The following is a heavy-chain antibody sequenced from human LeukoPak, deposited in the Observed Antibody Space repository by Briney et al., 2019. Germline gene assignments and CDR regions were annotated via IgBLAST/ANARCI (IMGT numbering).Heavy chain of an antibody. Sequence: PGGSLRLSCAASGFTFSSYSMNWVRQAPGKGLEWVSYISSSGSTIYYADSVKGRSTISRDNAKNSLYLQMNSLRAEDTAVYYCAREVRWFGELAGLDVWGKGTTVTISS. CDR2: ISSSGSTI. J-gene: IGHJ6*04. CDR1: GFTFSSYS. CDR3: AREVRWFGELAGLDV. D-gene: IGHD3-10*01. V-gene: IGHV3-48*04.